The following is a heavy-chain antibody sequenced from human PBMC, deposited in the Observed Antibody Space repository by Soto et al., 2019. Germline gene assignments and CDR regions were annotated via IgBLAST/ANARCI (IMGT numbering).Heavy chain of an antibody. J-gene: IGHJ3*02. CDR2: IWYDGSNT. D-gene: IGHD3-22*01. V-gene: IGHV3-33*01. CDR3: ARGLTYYYDSEPPPDAFDI. CDR1: GFTFSSYG. Sequence: QVQLVESGGGVVQTGRSLRLSCAASGFTFSSYGMHWVRQAPGKGLEWVAVIWYDGSNTYYADSVKGRFTIYRDNSNNTLYLQMNSLRAEDTAVYYWARGLTYYYDSEPPPDAFDIWGQGTMVTVSS.